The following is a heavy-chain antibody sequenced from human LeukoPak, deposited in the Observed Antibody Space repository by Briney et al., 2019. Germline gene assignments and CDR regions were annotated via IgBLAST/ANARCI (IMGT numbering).Heavy chain of an antibody. CDR1: GFSLRTSGVG. V-gene: IGHV2-5*01. D-gene: IGHD3-9*01. CDR2: IYWNDDK. Sequence: SGPTLVNPIQTLTLTCTFSGFSLRTSGVGVGWIRQPPGKALEWLALIYWNDDKRYSPSLKSRLTITKDTSKNQVVLTMTNMDPVDAATYYCARGGPNYDILTGYPPFDYWGQGTLVIVSS. J-gene: IGHJ4*02. CDR3: ARGGPNYDILTGYPPFDY.